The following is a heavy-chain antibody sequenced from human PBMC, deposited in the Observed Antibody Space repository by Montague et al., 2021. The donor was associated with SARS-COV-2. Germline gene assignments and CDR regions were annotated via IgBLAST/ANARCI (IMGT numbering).Heavy chain of an antibody. Sequence: PALVKPTQTLTLTCTFSGFSRSTSGLCVSWIRQPPGKALEWLARSDWDDDKYYSTSLKTRLTISKDTSKNQVVLTMTNMDPVDTATYYCARISYGPGMGFDYWGQGTLVTVSS. D-gene: IGHD3-10*01. J-gene: IGHJ4*02. V-gene: IGHV2-70*11. CDR2: SDWDDDK. CDR3: ARISYGPGMGFDY. CDR1: GFSRSTSGLC.